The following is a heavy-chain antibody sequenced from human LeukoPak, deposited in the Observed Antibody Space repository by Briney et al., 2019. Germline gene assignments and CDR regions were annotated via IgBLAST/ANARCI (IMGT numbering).Heavy chain of an antibody. CDR3: ARGIRRGYCSGGSCYPPWYYYGMDV. D-gene: IGHD2-15*01. CDR2: IGTAGDT. V-gene: IGHV3-13*01. J-gene: IGHJ6*02. Sequence: GGSLRLSCEASGFTFSSYDMHWVRQATGKGLEWVSAIGTAGDTYYPGSVKGRFTISRENAKNSLYLQMNSLRAGDTAVYYCARGIRRGYCSGGSCYPPWYYYGMDVWGQGTTVTVSS. CDR1: GFTFSSYD.